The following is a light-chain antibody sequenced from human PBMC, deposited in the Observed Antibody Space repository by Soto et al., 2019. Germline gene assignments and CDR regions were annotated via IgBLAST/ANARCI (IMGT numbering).Light chain of an antibody. CDR1: QSVSSSH. CDR2: GAS. J-gene: IGKJ1*01. V-gene: IGKV3-20*01. CDR3: QQYGISRT. Sequence: EIVLTQSPGTLSLSPGERATLSCRASQSVSSSHLAWYQQKPGQAPRLLIYGASSRATGIPDRFSGSGSGTDFTLTISRLEPEDFAVYYCQQYGISRTFGQGTKVEIK.